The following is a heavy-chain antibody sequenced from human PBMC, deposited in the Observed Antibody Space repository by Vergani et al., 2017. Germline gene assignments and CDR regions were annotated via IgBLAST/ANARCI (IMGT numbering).Heavy chain of an antibody. CDR3: ARGVQTGTGPYDYYYYMDV. J-gene: IGHJ6*03. V-gene: IGHV4-4*07. CDR2: IYTSGST. D-gene: IGHD1-1*01. CDR1: GGSISSYY. Sequence: QVQLQESGPGLVKPSETLSLTCTVSGGSISSYYWSWIRQPAGKGLEWIGRIYTSGSTNYNPSLKSRVTMSVDTSKNQFSLKLRVVTAADTAVYYWARGVQTGTGPYDYYYYMDVWGKGTTVTVSS.